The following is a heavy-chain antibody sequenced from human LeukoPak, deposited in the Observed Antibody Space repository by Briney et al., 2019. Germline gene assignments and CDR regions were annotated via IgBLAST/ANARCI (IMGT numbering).Heavy chain of an antibody. CDR3: ARGDYDFWSGYYQPFDY. D-gene: IGHD3-3*01. CDR2: INPNSGGT. Sequence: ASVKVSCKASGYTFTGYYMHWVRQAPRQGLEWMGWINPNSGGTNYAQKFQGRVTMTRDTSISTAYMELSRLRSDDTAVYYCARGDYDFWSGYYQPFDYWGQGTLVTVSS. J-gene: IGHJ4*02. CDR1: GYTFTGYY. V-gene: IGHV1-2*02.